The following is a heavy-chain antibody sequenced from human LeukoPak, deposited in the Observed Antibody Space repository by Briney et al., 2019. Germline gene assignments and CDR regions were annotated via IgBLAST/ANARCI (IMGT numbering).Heavy chain of an antibody. Sequence: GGSLRLSCAASGFTFSDYYMSWVRQAPGKGLEWEANIKQDGSERYYVDSVKGRFTISRDNAKNSLYLQMNSLRAEDTAVYYCARVARNWFDPWGQGTLVTVSS. V-gene: IGHV3-7*05. CDR1: GFTFSDYY. CDR3: ARVARNWFDP. J-gene: IGHJ5*02. CDR2: IKQDGSER.